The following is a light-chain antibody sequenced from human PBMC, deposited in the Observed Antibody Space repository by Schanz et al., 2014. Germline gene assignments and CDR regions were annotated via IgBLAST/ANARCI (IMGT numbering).Light chain of an antibody. J-gene: IGKJ5*01. Sequence: DIQMTQSPSSLSASIGDRVTITCRASRSINTYLNWYQQKPGKAPRLLIYDASTLETGVPSRFSGSGSGTDFTFTISSLQPEDIATYFCQQYDNVPITFGQGTRLEIK. CDR1: RSINTY. V-gene: IGKV1-33*01. CDR2: DAS. CDR3: QQYDNVPIT.